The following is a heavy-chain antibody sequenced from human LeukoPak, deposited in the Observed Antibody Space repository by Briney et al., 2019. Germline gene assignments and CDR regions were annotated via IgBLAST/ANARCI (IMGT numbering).Heavy chain of an antibody. CDR1: GFTFTNYW. CDR2: ISNDGSSR. D-gene: IGHD6-13*01. Sequence: PGGSLRLSCAASGFTFTNYWMHWVRQGQGKGLVWVSRISNDGSSRHYADSAKGRFTISRGNAKNMMYLQMNSLRAEDTAVYYCASASSHRIAAGGDFWGQGTLVTVSS. V-gene: IGHV3-74*01. J-gene: IGHJ4*02. CDR3: ASASSHRIAAGGDF.